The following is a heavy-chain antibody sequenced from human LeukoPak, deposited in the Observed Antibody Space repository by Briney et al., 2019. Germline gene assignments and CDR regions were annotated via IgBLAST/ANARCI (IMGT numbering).Heavy chain of an antibody. V-gene: IGHV1-69*05. CDR2: IIPIFGTA. CDR3: ARESQDGIIAVAGTE. J-gene: IGHJ4*02. CDR1: GGTFSSYA. Sequence: GSSVKVSCKXSGGTFSSYAISWVRQSPGQGLEWMGGIIPIFGTANYAQKFQGRVTITTDESTSTAYMELSSLRSEDTAVYYCARESQDGIIAVAGTEWGQGTLVTVSS. D-gene: IGHD6-19*01.